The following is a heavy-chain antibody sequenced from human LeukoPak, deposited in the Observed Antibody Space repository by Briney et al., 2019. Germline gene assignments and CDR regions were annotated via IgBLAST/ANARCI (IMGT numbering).Heavy chain of an antibody. CDR1: GGSISSGGYY. J-gene: IGHJ5*02. CDR3: ARVDYDYVWGSYRFSHNWFDP. CDR2: IYYSGST. D-gene: IGHD3-16*02. Sequence: SETLSLTCTVSGGSISSGGYYWSWIRQHPGKGLEWIEYIYYSGSTYYNPSLKSRVTISVDTSKNQFSLKLSSVTAADTAVYYCARVDYDYVWGSYRFSHNWFDPWGQGTLVTVSS. V-gene: IGHV4-31*03.